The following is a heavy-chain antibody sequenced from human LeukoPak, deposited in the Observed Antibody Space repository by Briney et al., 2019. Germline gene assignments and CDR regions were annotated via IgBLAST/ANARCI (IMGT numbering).Heavy chain of an antibody. CDR2: ISSSSSYI. Sequence: GGSLRLSCAASGFTFSTYSLNWVRQAPGQGLEWVSSISSSSSYIYYAESVKGRFTISRDNAKNSLYLQMNSLRAEDTAVYYCARGLTIFGVVSGFDPWGQGPLVTVSS. V-gene: IGHV3-21*01. D-gene: IGHD3-3*01. J-gene: IGHJ5*02. CDR1: GFTFSTYS. CDR3: ARGLTIFGVVSGFDP.